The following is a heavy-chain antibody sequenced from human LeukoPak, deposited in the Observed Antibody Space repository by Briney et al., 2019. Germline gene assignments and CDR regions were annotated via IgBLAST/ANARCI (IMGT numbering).Heavy chain of an antibody. CDR2: IKSKTDGGTT. Sequence: GGSLRLSCAASGFTFSNAWVSWVRQAPGKGLEWVGRIKSKTDGGTTDYAAPVKGRFTISRDDSKNTLYLQMNSLKTEDTAVYYCTTDGYDILTGYYGDWFDPWGQGTLVTVSS. D-gene: IGHD3-9*01. J-gene: IGHJ5*02. CDR3: TTDGYDILTGYYGDWFDP. CDR1: GFTFSNAW. V-gene: IGHV3-15*01.